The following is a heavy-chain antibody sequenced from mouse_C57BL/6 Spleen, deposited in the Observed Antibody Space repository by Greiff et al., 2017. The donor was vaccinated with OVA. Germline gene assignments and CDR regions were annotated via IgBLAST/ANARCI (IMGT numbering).Heavy chain of an antibody. J-gene: IGHJ2*01. CDR2: IDPEDGET. CDR1: GFNIKDYY. Sequence: EVKLEESGAELVKPGASVKLSCTASGFNIKDYYMHWVKQRTEQGLEWIGRIDPEDGETKYAPKFQGKATITADTASNTAYLQLSSLTSEDTAVYYCAREGSPSSYALYYFDYWGQGTTLTVSS. D-gene: IGHD1-1*01. V-gene: IGHV14-2*01. CDR3: AREGSPSSYALYYFDY.